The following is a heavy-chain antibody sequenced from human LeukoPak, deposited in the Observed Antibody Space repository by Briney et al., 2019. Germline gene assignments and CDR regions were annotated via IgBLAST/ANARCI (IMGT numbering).Heavy chain of an antibody. CDR2: ISYDGSNK. D-gene: IGHD3-10*02. J-gene: IGHJ6*03. CDR3: ARDYVYYYMDV. CDR1: GFTFSSYA. Sequence: GRSLRLSCAASGFTFSSYAMHWVRQAPGKGLEWVAVISYDGSNKYYVDSVKGRFTISRDNSKNTLYLQMNSLRAEDTAVYYCARDYVYYYMDVWGKGTTVTVSS. V-gene: IGHV3-30*01.